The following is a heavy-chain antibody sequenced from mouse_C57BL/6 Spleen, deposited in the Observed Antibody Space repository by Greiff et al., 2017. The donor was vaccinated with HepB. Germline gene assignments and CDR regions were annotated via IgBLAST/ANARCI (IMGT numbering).Heavy chain of an antibody. CDR3: ARSPGFAY. CDR2: INPSSGYT. Sequence: QVQLKESGAELARPGASVKMSCKASGYTFTSYTMHWVKQRPGQGLEWIGYINPSSGYTKYNQKFKDKATLTADKSSSTAYMQLSSLTSEDSAVYYSARSPGFAYWGQGTLVTVSA. V-gene: IGHV1-4*01. J-gene: IGHJ3*01. CDR1: GYTFTSYT.